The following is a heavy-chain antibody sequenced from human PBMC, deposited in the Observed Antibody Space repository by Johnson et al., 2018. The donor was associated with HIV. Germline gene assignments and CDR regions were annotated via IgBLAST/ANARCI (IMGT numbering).Heavy chain of an antibody. CDR3: ARDRVYDLVEIATSMRRDPGAFDI. Sequence: QMQLVESGGGLVQPGGSLRLSCSASGFTFSDYYMSWIRQTPGKGLEWVSYISSGGGSVHYAESVKGRFIISRDNAKNSLFVEMNSLRAEDTAVYYCARDRVYDLVEIATSMRRDPGAFDIWGQGTMVTVSS. V-gene: IGHV3-11*04. D-gene: IGHD5-24*01. CDR1: GFTFSDYY. J-gene: IGHJ3*02. CDR2: ISSGGGSV.